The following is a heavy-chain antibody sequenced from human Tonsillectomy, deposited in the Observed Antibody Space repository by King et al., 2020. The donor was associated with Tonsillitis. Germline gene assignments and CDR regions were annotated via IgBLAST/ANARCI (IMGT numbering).Heavy chain of an antibody. CDR1: GFTFSSYS. CDR3: ARDGGGSGCPLLDY. Sequence: VQLVESGGGLVQPGGSLRLSCAASGFTFSSYSMNWVRQAPGKGLEWGSYIRSSSYTIYYADSVKGRFTISRDNAKNSLYLQMNSLRDDDTAVYYCARDGGGSGCPLLDYWGQGTLVTVSS. V-gene: IGHV3-48*02. J-gene: IGHJ4*02. D-gene: IGHD2-15*01. CDR2: IRSSSYTI.